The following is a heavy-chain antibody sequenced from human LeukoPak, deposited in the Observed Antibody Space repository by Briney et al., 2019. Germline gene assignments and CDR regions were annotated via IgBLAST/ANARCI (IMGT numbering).Heavy chain of an antibody. CDR3: ARGVYDSSGYVDY. J-gene: IGHJ4*02. Sequence: ASVKVSCKTSGYTLTTYTMHWVRQAPGQGLEWMGWINTNTGKPTYAQGFTGRFVFSLDTSVSTAYLQISSLKTEDTAVYYCARGVYDSSGYVDYWGQGTLVTVSS. V-gene: IGHV7-4-1*02. CDR1: GYTLTTYT. CDR2: INTNTGKP. D-gene: IGHD3-22*01.